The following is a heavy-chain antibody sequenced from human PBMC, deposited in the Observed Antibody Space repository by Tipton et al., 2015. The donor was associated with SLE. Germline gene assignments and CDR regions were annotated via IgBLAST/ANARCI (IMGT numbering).Heavy chain of an antibody. Sequence: GLVKPSETLSLTCTVSGGSISSYYWNWIRQPPGKGLEWLGYIYYSGSTNYNPSLKSRVTISVDTSRKQFSLNLSSVTAADTAVYYCARGSCSSSAYYYYYYMDVRGKGTTVTVSS. J-gene: IGHJ6*03. CDR1: GGSISSYY. V-gene: IGHV4-59*01. CDR2: IYYSGST. CDR3: ARGSCSSSAYYYYYYMDV. D-gene: IGHD6-6*01.